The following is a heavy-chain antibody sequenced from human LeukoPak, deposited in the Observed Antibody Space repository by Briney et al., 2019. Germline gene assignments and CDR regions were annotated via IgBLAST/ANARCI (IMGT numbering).Heavy chain of an antibody. V-gene: IGHV3-30*02. J-gene: IGHJ5*02. CDR2: IRYDGSNK. Sequence: GGSLRLSCAASGFTFSSYGMHWVRQAPGKGLEWVAFIRYDGSNKYYADSVKGRFTISRDNSKNTLYLQMNSLRAEDTAVYYCARAPRRIVGAIRWFDPWGQGTLVTVSS. CDR1: GFTFSSYG. D-gene: IGHD1-26*01. CDR3: ARAPRRIVGAIRWFDP.